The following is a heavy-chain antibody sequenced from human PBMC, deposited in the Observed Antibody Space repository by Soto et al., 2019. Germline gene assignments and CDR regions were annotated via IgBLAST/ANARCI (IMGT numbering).Heavy chain of an antibody. CDR3: SSFSIAATDPYGMDV. J-gene: IGHJ6*02. CDR2: ISAYNGNT. CDR1: GYTFTSYG. V-gene: IGHV1-18*01. D-gene: IGHD6-6*01. Sequence: QVQLVQSGAEVKKPGASVKVSCKASGYTFTSYGISWVRQAPGQGLEWMGWISAYNGNTNYAQKLQGRVTMTTDTSTSTAYMELRSLRTDDTAVYYFSSFSIAATDPYGMDVWGQGTTVTVSS.